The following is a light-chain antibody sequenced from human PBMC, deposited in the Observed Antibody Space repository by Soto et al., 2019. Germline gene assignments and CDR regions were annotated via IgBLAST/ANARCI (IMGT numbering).Light chain of an antibody. V-gene: IGKV4-1*01. Sequence: DIVMTQSPASLAVSLGERATINCKSSQSVLYSSNNKNYLAWYQQKPGQPPKLLIYWASTRESGVPDRFGGSGSGTDFTLTISSLQAEDVAVYYCQHYYSSPLTFGGGTKVDIK. CDR3: QHYYSSPLT. CDR1: QSVLYSSNNKNY. J-gene: IGKJ4*01. CDR2: WAS.